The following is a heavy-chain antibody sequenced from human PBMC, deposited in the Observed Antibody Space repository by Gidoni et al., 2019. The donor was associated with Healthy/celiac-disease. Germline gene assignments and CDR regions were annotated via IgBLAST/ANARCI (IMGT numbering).Heavy chain of an antibody. Sequence: QVQLVQSGAEVKKPGASVKVSCKASGYTFTGHYRHWVRQAPGQGLEWMGWIHPNSGGTNYAQKFQGRVTMTRDTSISTAYMELSRLRSDDTAVYYCARAPRVTMVQGVGDWFDPWGQGTLVTVSS. CDR2: IHPNSGGT. D-gene: IGHD3-10*01. J-gene: IGHJ5*02. V-gene: IGHV1-2*02. CDR1: GYTFTGHY. CDR3: ARAPRVTMVQGVGDWFDP.